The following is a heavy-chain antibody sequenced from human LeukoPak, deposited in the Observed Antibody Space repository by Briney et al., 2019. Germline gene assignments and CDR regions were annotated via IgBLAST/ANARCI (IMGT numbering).Heavy chain of an antibody. V-gene: IGHV3-30*04. D-gene: IGHD3-22*01. Sequence: PGRSLRLSCAASGFTFSSYAMHWVRQAPGKGLEWVAVISYDGSNKYYADSVKGRFTISRDNSKNTLYLQMNSLRAEDTAVYYCAKAFAMIVVAVDYWGQGTLVTVSS. CDR3: AKAFAMIVVAVDY. CDR1: GFTFSSYA. CDR2: ISYDGSNK. J-gene: IGHJ4*02.